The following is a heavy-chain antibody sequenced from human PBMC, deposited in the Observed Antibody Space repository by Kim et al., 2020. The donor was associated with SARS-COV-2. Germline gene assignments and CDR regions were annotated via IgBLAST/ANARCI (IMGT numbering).Heavy chain of an antibody. CDR2: ISYDGSNK. J-gene: IGHJ4*02. CDR3: AKGYGYNWNSDY. V-gene: IGHV3-30*18. CDR1: GFTFSSYG. D-gene: IGHD1-7*01. Sequence: GGSLRLSCAASGFTFSSYGMHWVRQAPGKGLEWVAVISYDGSNKYYADSVKGRFTISRDNSKNTLYLQMNSLRAEDTAVYYCAKGYGYNWNSDYWGQGTVVTVSS.